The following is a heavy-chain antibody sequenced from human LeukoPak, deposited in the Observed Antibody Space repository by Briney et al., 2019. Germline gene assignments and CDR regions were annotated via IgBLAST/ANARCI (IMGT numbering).Heavy chain of an antibody. CDR3: ATSRRDGYGYRALELPPSPVD. CDR2: ISSSGSTI. V-gene: IGHV3-48*03. J-gene: IGHJ4*02. D-gene: IGHD5-18*01. Sequence: PGGSLRLSCAASGFTFSSYEMNWFRQAPGKGLEWVSYISSSGSTIYYADSVKGRFTISRDNAKNSLYLQMINLRAEDTAVYYCATSRRDGYGYRALELPPSPVDWGQGTLVTVSS. CDR1: GFTFSSYE.